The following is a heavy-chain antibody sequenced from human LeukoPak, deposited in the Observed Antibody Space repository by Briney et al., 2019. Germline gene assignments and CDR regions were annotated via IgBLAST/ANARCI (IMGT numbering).Heavy chain of an antibody. V-gene: IGHV3-30*02. J-gene: IGHJ6*02. D-gene: IGHD5-18*01. CDR3: AKDQRSLHVDTAMVTHYYYGMDV. CDR2: IRYDGSNK. Sequence: GGSLRLSCAASGFTFSSYGMHWVRQAPGKGLEWVAFIRYDGSNKYYADSVKGRFTISRDNSKNTLYLQMNSLRAEDTAVYYCAKDQRSLHVDTAMVTHYYYGMDVWGQGTTVTVSS. CDR1: GFTFSSYG.